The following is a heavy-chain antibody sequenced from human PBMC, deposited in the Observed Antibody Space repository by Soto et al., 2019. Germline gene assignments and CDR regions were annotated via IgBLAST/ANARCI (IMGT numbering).Heavy chain of an antibody. CDR2: IFNSENT. Sequence: TLSLTCTVSGGSISSGDYYWTWIRQPPGKGLEWIGFIFNSENTYYNPSLKSRISLSIDTSKNQFSLHLNSVTAADTAVYYCARLGKYYQSLDPWGPGTLVTLSS. D-gene: IGHD2-2*01. J-gene: IGHJ5*02. V-gene: IGHV4-30-4*01. CDR1: GGSISSGDYY. CDR3: ARLGKYYQSLDP.